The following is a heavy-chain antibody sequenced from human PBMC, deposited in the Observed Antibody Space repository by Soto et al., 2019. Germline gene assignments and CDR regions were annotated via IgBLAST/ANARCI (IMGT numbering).Heavy chain of an antibody. V-gene: IGHV1-8*01. Sequence: QVQLVQSGDEVKKPGASVKVSCKASGYTFTSYDINWVRQATGQGLEWMGWMNPNSGNTGYAQKFQGRVTMTRSNSVSTAYMELTGLRSEDTAVYYCARGHNYYDSSGYYGDWGQGTLVTVSS. J-gene: IGHJ4*02. CDR2: MNPNSGNT. CDR3: ARGHNYYDSSGYYGD. D-gene: IGHD3-22*01. CDR1: GYTFTSYD.